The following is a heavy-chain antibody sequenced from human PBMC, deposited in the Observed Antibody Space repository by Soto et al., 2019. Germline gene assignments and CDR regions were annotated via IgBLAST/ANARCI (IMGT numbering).Heavy chain of an antibody. CDR1: GGSISGGGFS. CDR3: ARLPFGEGFDC. D-gene: IGHD3-10*01. Sequence: SETLSLTCAVSGGSISGGGFSWSWIRQPPGKGLEWIGYILHTGGTQYNPSLKSRVSMSVDKSKNQFSLHLTSVTAADTAVYYCARLPFGEGFDCWGQRALVTVSS. V-gene: IGHV4-30-2*01. CDR2: ILHTGGT. J-gene: IGHJ4*02.